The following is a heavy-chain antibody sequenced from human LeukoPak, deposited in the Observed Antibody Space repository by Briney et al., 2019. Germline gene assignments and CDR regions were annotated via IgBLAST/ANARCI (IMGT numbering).Heavy chain of an antibody. Sequence: PSETLSLTCAVYGGSFSGYCWSWIRQPPGKGLEWIGEINHSGSTNYNPSLKSRVTISVDTSKNQFSLKLSSVTAADTAVYYCARQRRRVVPAGFDYWGQGTLVTVSS. CDR1: GGSFSGYC. CDR3: ARQRRRVVPAGFDY. D-gene: IGHD2-2*01. V-gene: IGHV4-34*01. CDR2: INHSGST. J-gene: IGHJ4*02.